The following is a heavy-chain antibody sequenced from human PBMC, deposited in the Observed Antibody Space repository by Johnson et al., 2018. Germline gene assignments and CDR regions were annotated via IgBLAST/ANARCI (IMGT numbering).Heavy chain of an antibody. D-gene: IGHD3-10*01. Sequence: VRLVQSGAEVKKPGESLKISCKGSGYSFTSYWIGWVRQMPGKGLEWMGIIYPGDSDTKYSPSFQGQVTISADKSISTAYLQWSSLKASDTAMYYCARAITMVRGVIYYGMDVWGQGTTVTVSS. CDR1: GYSFTSYW. CDR2: IYPGDSDT. CDR3: ARAITMVRGVIYYGMDV. V-gene: IGHV5-51*01. J-gene: IGHJ6*02.